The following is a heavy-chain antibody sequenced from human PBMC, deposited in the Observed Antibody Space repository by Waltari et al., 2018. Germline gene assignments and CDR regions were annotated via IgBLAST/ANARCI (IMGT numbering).Heavy chain of an antibody. CDR1: GGTFSSYA. V-gene: IGHV1-69*01. CDR2: IIPIMGTA. D-gene: IGHD6-6*01. J-gene: IGHJ2*01. CDR3: ASGSSSDWYFDL. Sequence: QVQLVQSGAEVKTPGSSVKVSCKASGGTFSSYATSWVRQAPGQGLEWMGGIIPIMGTASYAQKFQGRVTITADESTSTAYMELSSLRSEDTAVYYCASGSSSDWYFDLWGRGTLVTVSS.